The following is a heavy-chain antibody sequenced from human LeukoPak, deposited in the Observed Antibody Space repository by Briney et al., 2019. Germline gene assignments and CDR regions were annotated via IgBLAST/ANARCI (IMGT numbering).Heavy chain of an antibody. Sequence: SETLSLTCTVSGGSISSYYWSWTRQPPGKGLEWIGYIYYSGSTNYNPSLKSRVTISVDTSKNQFSLKLSSVTAADTAVYYCARVPFDFYGYYYGMDVWGQGTTVTASS. CDR2: IYYSGST. V-gene: IGHV4-59*01. D-gene: IGHD3-3*01. CDR1: GGSISSYY. J-gene: IGHJ6*02. CDR3: ARVPFDFYGYYYGMDV.